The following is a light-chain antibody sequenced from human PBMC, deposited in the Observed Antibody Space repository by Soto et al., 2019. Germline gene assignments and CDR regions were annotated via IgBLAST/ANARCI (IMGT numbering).Light chain of an antibody. Sequence: DIQMTQSPSTLSASVGDRVTITCRASQSISSWLAWYQQKPGKAPKLLIYDASSLESGVPSRFSGSGSGTEFTLTSSSLQPEDFATYYCQQYNSYSSTCGQGTKVEIK. CDR3: QQYNSYSST. CDR2: DAS. CDR1: QSISSW. J-gene: IGKJ1*01. V-gene: IGKV1-5*01.